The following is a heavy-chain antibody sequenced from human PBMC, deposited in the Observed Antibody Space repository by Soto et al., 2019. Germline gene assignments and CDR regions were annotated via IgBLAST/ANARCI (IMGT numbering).Heavy chain of an antibody. CDR2: MSYDGSSK. V-gene: IGHV3-30*18. J-gene: IGHJ4*02. D-gene: IGHD2-21*01. Sequence: GGSLRLSCAASGFNFSSFGMHWVRQAPGKGLEWVALMSYDGSSKYYQDSLKGRFTISRDKSKNTLYLQMSSLRVEDTAVYYCAKDRGWCSADLEYWGQGTLVTVSS. CDR3: AKDRGWCSADLEY. CDR1: GFNFSSFG.